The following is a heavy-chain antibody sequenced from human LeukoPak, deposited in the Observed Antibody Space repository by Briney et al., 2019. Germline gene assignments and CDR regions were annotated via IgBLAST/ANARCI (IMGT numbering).Heavy chain of an antibody. CDR2: INHSGST. CDR3: ARARRYYYDSSGYYGY. D-gene: IGHD3-22*01. CDR1: GGSFSGYY. J-gene: IGHJ4*02. V-gene: IGHV4-34*01. Sequence: SETLSLTCAVYGGSFSGYYWSWFRQPPGKGLEWIGEINHSGSTNYNPSHKSRVTISVDTSKNQFSLKLSSVTAADTAVYYCARARRYYYDSSGYYGYWGQGTLVTVSS.